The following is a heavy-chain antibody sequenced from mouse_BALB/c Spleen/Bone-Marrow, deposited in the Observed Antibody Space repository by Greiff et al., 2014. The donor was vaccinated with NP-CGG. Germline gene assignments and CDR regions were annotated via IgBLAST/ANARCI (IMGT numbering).Heavy chain of an antibody. CDR3: ARTHYYGSSYPY. V-gene: IGHV3-2*02. CDR2: ISYSGNT. Sequence: EVKLMESGPGLVKPSQSLSLIRTVTGYSITSDYAWNWTRQFPGNKLEWMGYISYSGNTRYNPSLKSRISISRDTSKNQFFLQLNSVTTEDTATYYCARTHYYGSSYPYWGQGTLVTVSA. D-gene: IGHD1-1*01. J-gene: IGHJ3*01. CDR1: GYSITSDYA.